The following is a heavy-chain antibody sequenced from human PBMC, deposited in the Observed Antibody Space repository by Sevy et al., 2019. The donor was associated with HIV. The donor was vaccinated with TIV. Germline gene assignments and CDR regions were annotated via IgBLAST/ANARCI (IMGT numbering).Heavy chain of an antibody. CDR2: INPNSGGT. CDR1: GYTFAGYY. D-gene: IGHD3-16*01. J-gene: IGHJ3*02. CDR3: ASSDQGSPGGSEPKDAFDI. Sequence: ASVKVSCKASGYTFAGYYAHWVRQAPGQGLEWMGRINPNSGGTNYAQKFQGRVTMTRDTSINTAYMELSRLRSDDTAVYYCASSDQGSPGGSEPKDAFDIWGQGTMVTVSS. V-gene: IGHV1-2*06.